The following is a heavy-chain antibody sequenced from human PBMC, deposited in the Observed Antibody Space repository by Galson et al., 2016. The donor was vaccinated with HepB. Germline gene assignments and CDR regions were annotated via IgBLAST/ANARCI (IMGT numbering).Heavy chain of an antibody. J-gene: IGHJ4*02. CDR1: GGSISSSSYY. CDR2: IYYSGRT. Sequence: TLSLTCTVSGGSISSSSYYWGWIRQPPGKGLEWIGSIYYSGRTYYNPSLKSRVTISVDTSKNQFSLKLSSVTAADTAVYYCARHDPMIVVAVDYWGQGTLVTVSS. CDR3: ARHDPMIVVAVDY. V-gene: IGHV4-39*01. D-gene: IGHD3-22*01.